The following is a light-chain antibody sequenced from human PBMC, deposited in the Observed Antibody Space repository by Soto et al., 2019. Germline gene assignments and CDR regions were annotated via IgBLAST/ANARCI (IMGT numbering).Light chain of an antibody. J-gene: IGKJ2*01. V-gene: IGKV3-11*01. CDR2: DAS. CDR3: QQRSNWPPYT. CDR1: QSVSSY. Sequence: EIVLTQSPATLSLSPGERATLSCRASQSVSSYLAWYHQKPGQAPRLLIYDASNRATGIPARFSGSGSGTDCTLTSISLEPEDFAVYYCQQRSNWPPYTFGQGTKLEIK.